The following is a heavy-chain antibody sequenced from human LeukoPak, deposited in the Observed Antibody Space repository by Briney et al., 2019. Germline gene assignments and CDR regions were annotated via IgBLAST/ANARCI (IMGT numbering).Heavy chain of an antibody. V-gene: IGHV1-3*01. CDR1: GYTFTTYA. CDR2: INSGNGNT. D-gene: IGHD2-21*01. J-gene: IGHJ4*02. CDR3: ARDSDISSY. Sequence: GASVKVSCKASGYTFTTYAMHWVRQAPGQRLEWMGWINSGNGNTKYSQKFQGRVTMTRDTSTSTVYMELSSLRSEDTAVYYCARDSDISSYWGQGTLVTVSS.